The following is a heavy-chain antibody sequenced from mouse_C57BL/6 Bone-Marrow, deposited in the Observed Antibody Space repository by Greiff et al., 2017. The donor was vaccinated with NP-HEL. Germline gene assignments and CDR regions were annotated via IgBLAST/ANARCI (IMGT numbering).Heavy chain of an antibody. J-gene: IGHJ3*01. CDR3: ARIGYSNQFAY. Sequence: QVQLQQPGAELVRPGSSVKLSCKASGYTFTSYWMHWVKQRPIQGLEWIGNIDPSDSETHYNQKFKDKATLTVDKSSSTAYMQLSSLTSEDSAVYYCARIGYSNQFAYWGQGTLVTVSA. V-gene: IGHV1-52*01. CDR2: IDPSDSET. CDR1: GYTFTSYW. D-gene: IGHD2-5*01.